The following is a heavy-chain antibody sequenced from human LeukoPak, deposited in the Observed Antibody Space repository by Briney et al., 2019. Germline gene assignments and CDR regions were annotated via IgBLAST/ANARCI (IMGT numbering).Heavy chain of an antibody. V-gene: IGHV1-2*02. D-gene: IGHD2-15*01. CDR3: ARGYCSGGSCYPESYYYGMDV. CDR1: GYTFTGYY. Sequence: ASVKVSCKASGYTFTGYYMHWVRQAPGQGLEWMGWINPNSGGTNYAQKFQGRVTMTRVTSISTAYMELSRLRSDDTAVYYCARGYCSGGSCYPESYYYGMDVWGQGTTVTVSS. J-gene: IGHJ6*02. CDR2: INPNSGGT.